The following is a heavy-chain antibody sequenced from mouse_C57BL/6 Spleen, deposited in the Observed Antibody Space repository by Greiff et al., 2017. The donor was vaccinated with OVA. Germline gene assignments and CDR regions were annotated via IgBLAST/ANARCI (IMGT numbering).Heavy chain of an antibody. J-gene: IGHJ2*01. Sequence: QVQLQQPGAELVMPGASVQLSCKASGYTFTSYWMHWVKQRPGQGLAWIGEIDPSDSYTTYNQKFKGKSTLTVDKSSSTAYMQLSSLTSEDSAVYYCARLDYGSSSFDYWGQGTTLTVSS. D-gene: IGHD1-1*01. CDR3: ARLDYGSSSFDY. CDR1: GYTFTSYW. CDR2: IDPSDSYT. V-gene: IGHV1-69*01.